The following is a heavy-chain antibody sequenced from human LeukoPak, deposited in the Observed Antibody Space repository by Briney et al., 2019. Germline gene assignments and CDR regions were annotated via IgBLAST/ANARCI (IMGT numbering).Heavy chain of an antibody. V-gene: IGHV4-59*01. CDR2: IYNSGGT. D-gene: IGHD3-22*01. J-gene: IGHJ6*02. Sequence: SETLSLTCTVSGGSISNYYWSWVRQPPGKGLEWIGFIYNSGGTNYNPSLKSRVTISLDTSKNQISLKLSSVTAADTAVYYCARFTYYYDSSGYTFGGMDVWGQGTTVTVSS. CDR3: ARFTYYYDSSGYTFGGMDV. CDR1: GGSISNYY.